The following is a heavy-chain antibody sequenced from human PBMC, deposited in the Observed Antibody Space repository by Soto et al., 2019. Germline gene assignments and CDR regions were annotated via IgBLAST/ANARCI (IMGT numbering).Heavy chain of an antibody. CDR1: GFTFSSYS. J-gene: IGHJ6*02. Sequence: AGTLRLSCTASGFTFSSYSISSFLQAPGKGLQWFSAISGSGGSTYYADSVKGRFTISRDNSKNTLYLQMNSLTAEDTAVYYCANRGGRQLLLDDMYYGMDVWGQGTTVTVSS. CDR3: ANRGGRQLLLDDMYYGMDV. D-gene: IGHD2-2*01. V-gene: IGHV3-23*01. CDR2: ISGSGGST.